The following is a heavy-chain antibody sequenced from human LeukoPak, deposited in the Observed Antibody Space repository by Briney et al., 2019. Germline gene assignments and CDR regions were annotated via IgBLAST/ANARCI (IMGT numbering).Heavy chain of an antibody. J-gene: IGHJ4*02. CDR3: ATRFEPAPTHYYFDY. CDR1: GYTLTELS. V-gene: IGHV1-24*01. CDR2: FDPEDGET. Sequence: ASVKVSCKVSGYTLTELSMHWVRQTPGKGLEWMGGFDPEDGETIYAQKFQGRVTMTEDTSTDTAYMELSSLRSEDTAVYYCATRFEPAPTHYYFDYWGQGTLVTVSS. D-gene: IGHD2-2*01.